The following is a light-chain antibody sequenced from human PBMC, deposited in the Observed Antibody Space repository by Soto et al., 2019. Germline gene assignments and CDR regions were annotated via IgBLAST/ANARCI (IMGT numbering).Light chain of an antibody. J-gene: IGLJ1*01. V-gene: IGLV2-8*01. CDR3: SSFRSGSTL. CDR1: SSDVGGYNY. Sequence: QSALTQPPSASGSPGQSVTISCAGTSSDVGGYNYVSWYQQYPGKVPKLMIYEVSERPSGVPDRFSGSKSGNTAFLTVSGLQAEDEADYYCSSFRSGSTLFGTGTKVTVL. CDR2: EVS.